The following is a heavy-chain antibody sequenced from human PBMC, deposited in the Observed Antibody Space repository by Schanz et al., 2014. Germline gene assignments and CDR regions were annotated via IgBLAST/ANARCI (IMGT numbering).Heavy chain of an antibody. CDR3: AKAADWPVTRFDP. D-gene: IGHD3-9*01. CDR2: LSEGGGGT. V-gene: IGHV3-23*01. CDR1: GFMFSSYG. Sequence: EVQLLESGGGLVQPGGSLKLSCAASGFMFSSYGMHWVRQAPGKGLEWVSALSEGGGGTHYADSVRGRFTISSDSSKNTLYLQMSSLRADDTAVYYCAKAADWPVTRFDPWGQGTLVTVSS. J-gene: IGHJ5*02.